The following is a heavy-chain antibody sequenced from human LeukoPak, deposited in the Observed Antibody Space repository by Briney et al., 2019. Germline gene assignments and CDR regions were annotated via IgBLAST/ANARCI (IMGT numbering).Heavy chain of an antibody. CDR2: MNPNSGNT. CDR3: AIGLGYCSSTSCRNWFDP. V-gene: IGHV1-8*01. D-gene: IGHD2-2*01. CDR1: GYTFTSYD. J-gene: IGHJ5*02. Sequence: ASVKVSCKASGYTFTSYDINWVRQATGQGLEWMGWMNPNSGNTGYAQKFQGRVTMTRNTSISTAYTELSSLRSEDTAVYYCAIGLGYCSSTSCRNWFDPWGQGTLVTVSS.